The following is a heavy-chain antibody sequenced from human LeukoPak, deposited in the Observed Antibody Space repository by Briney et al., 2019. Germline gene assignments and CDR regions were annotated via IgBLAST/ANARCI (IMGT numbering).Heavy chain of an antibody. D-gene: IGHD6-13*01. J-gene: IGHJ4*02. CDR3: AKGFFGSSNYYFEY. CDR1: GFTFSSYA. Sequence: PGGSLTLSCAASGFTFSSYAMSWVRQAPGKGLEWVSTITGSGGSTFYADSVKGRFTISRDNSKNTLDLQMNSPRVEDTAVYYCAKGFFGSSNYYFEYWGQGTLVTVSS. V-gene: IGHV3-23*01. CDR2: ITGSGGST.